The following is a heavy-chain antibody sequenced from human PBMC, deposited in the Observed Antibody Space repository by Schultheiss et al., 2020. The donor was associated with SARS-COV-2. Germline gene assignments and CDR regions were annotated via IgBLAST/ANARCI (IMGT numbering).Heavy chain of an antibody. Sequence: ASVKVSCKASGYTFTSYGISWVRQAPGQGLEWMGWISAYNGNTNYAQKLKGRVTMTTDTSTSTAYMELRSLTSDDTAVYYCARGAQLELRIGYYYMDVWGKGATVTVSS. CDR2: ISAYNGNT. J-gene: IGHJ6*03. CDR3: ARGAQLELRIGYYYMDV. V-gene: IGHV1-18*01. D-gene: IGHD1-7*01. CDR1: GYTFTSYG.